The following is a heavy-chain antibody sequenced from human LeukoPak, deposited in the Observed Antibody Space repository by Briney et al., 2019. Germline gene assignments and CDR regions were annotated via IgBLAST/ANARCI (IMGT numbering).Heavy chain of an antibody. CDR1: GGSISSYY. D-gene: IGHD6-13*01. CDR2: IYYSGST. CDR3: ASSYSSSWYLGEYFQH. J-gene: IGHJ1*01. V-gene: IGHV4-59*08. Sequence: SETLSLTCTVSGGSISSYYWSWIRQPPGKGLEWIGYIYYSGSTNYNPSLKSRVTISVDTSKNQFSLKLSSVTAADTAVYYCASSYSSSWYLGEYFQHWGQGTLVTVSS.